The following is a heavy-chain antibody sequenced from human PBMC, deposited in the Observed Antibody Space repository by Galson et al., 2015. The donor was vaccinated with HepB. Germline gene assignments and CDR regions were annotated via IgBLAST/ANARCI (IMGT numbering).Heavy chain of an antibody. CDR3: ARYRATRAFDI. D-gene: IGHD1-26*01. V-gene: IGHV3-30-3*01. Sequence: SLRLSCAASGFTFSSYAMHWVRQAPGKGLEWVAVISYDGSNKYYADSVKGRFTISRDNSKNSLYLQMNSLRAEDTAVYYCARYRATRAFDIWGQGTMVTVSS. CDR1: GFTFSSYA. CDR2: ISYDGSNK. J-gene: IGHJ3*02.